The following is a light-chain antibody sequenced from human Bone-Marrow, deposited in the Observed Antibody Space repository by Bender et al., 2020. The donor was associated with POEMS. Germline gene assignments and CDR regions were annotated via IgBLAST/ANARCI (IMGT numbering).Light chain of an antibody. CDR1: AMSKEY. Sequence: SSDLTQPPSVSVSPGQTARITCSGEAMSKEYAYWYQQKAGQAPVLVIYKDSERPSGIPERFSGSSSGTMVTLTISGVQAEDEADYYCQSTDTSDNYVVFGGGTKLTVL. CDR3: QSTDTSDNYVV. CDR2: KDS. J-gene: IGLJ3*02. V-gene: IGLV3-25*03.